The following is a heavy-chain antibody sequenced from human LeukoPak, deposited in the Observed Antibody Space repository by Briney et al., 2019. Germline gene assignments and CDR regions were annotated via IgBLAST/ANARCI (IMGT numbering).Heavy chain of an antibody. D-gene: IGHD4-17*01. V-gene: IGHV1-8*01. CDR1: GYTFTSYD. CDR3: ARRDYGAYEDY. Sequence: GASVKLSCKASGYTFTSYDIKWGRQATGPGLEWMGWMNPNSGNTGYAQKFQGRVTMTRNTSISTAYMDRSSLRSEDTAVYYCARRDYGAYEDYWGQGTLVTVSS. J-gene: IGHJ4*02. CDR2: MNPNSGNT.